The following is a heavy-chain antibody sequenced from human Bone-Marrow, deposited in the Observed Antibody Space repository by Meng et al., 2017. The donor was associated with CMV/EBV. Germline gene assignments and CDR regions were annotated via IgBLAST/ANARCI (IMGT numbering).Heavy chain of an antibody. CDR1: GFTFSSYS. J-gene: IGHJ4*02. CDR2: ISSSSSYI. D-gene: IGHD3-16*01. V-gene: IGHV3-21*01. Sequence: GGSLRLSCAASGFTFSSYSMNWVRQAPGKGLEWVSSISSSSSYIYYADSVKGRFTISRDNAKNSLYLQMNSLRAEETAVYYCARDTFRKIHLFVDWGQGTLVTVSS. CDR3: ARDTFRKIHLFVD.